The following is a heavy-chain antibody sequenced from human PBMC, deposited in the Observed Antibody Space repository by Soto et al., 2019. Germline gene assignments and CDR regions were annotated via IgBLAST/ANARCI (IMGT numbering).Heavy chain of an antibody. J-gene: IGHJ5*02. CDR3: ARVGTVTYLFGWFDP. V-gene: IGHV4-59*01. Sequence: PSETLSLTCTVSGGSISSYYWSWIRQPPGKGLEWIGYIYYSGSTNYNPSLKSRVTISVDTSKNQFSLKLSSVTAADTAVYYCARVGTVTYLFGWFDPWGQGTLVTVSS. CDR1: GGSISSYY. CDR2: IYYSGST. D-gene: IGHD4-17*01.